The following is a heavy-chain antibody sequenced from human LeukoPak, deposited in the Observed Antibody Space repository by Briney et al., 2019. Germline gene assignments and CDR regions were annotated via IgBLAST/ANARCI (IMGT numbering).Heavy chain of an antibody. J-gene: IGHJ4*02. CDR2: ISWSSGII. Sequence: GRSLRLSCAASGFIFDDHGMHWVRQAPGKGLEWVSGISWSSGIIGYADSVKGRFTISRDNSKNTLYLQMNSLRAEDTAVYYCAKGAYSSGWYADYWGQGTLVTVSS. CDR1: GFIFDDHG. D-gene: IGHD6-19*01. V-gene: IGHV3-9*01. CDR3: AKGAYSSGWYADY.